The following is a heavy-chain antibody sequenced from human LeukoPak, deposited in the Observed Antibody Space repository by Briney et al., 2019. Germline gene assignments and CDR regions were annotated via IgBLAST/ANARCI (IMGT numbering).Heavy chain of an antibody. V-gene: IGHV3-64*01. CDR1: GFTFSSYA. J-gene: IGHJ4*02. CDR2: ISSNGGST. D-gene: IGHD6-19*01. Sequence: GGSLRLSCAASGFTFSSYAMHWVRQAPGKGLEYVSAISSNGGSTYYANSVKGRFTISRDNSKNTLYLRMGSLRAEDMAVYYCARHHSSGWHFDYWGQGTLVTVSS. CDR3: ARHHSSGWHFDY.